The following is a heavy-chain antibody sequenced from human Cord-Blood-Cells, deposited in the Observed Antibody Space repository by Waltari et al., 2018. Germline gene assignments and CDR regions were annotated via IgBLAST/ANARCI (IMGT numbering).Heavy chain of an antibody. J-gene: IGHJ4*02. Sequence: QVQLQQWGAGLLKPSETLSLTCAVYGGSFSGYYWSWIRQPPGTGLEWIGKINHSGSTNYNPSLKSRVTISVDTSKNQFSLKLSSVTAADTAVYYCARGPRITIFGVVTPRGFDYWGQGTLVTVSS. CDR3: ARGPRITIFGVVTPRGFDY. CDR1: GGSFSGYY. D-gene: IGHD3-3*01. CDR2: INHSGST. V-gene: IGHV4-34*01.